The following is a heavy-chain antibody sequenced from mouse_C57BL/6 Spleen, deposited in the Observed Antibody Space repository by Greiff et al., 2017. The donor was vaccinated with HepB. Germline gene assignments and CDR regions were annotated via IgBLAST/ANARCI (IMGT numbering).Heavy chain of an antibody. Sequence: QVQLQQPGAELVKPGASVKLSCKASGYTFTSYWMHWVKQRPGQGLEWIGMIHPNSGSTNYNEKFKSKATLTVDKSSSTAYMQLSSLTSEDSAVYNCARKDYGSSYVPYWGQGTTLTVSS. CDR3: ARKDYGSSYVPY. J-gene: IGHJ2*01. D-gene: IGHD1-1*01. V-gene: IGHV1-64*01. CDR2: IHPNSGST. CDR1: GYTFTSYW.